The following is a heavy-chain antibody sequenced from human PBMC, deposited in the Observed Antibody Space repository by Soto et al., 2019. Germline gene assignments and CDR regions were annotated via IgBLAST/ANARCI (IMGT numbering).Heavy chain of an antibody. CDR3: ARDLSSGWSKGYFDY. Sequence: QVQLQESGPGLVKPSETLSLTCTVSGGSISSYYWSWIRQPPGKGLEWIGYIYYSGSTNYNPSLKSRVTISVDTSKNQFSLKLSSVPAADTAVYYCARDLSSGWSKGYFDYWGQGTLVTVSS. CDR1: GGSISSYY. CDR2: IYYSGST. J-gene: IGHJ4*02. V-gene: IGHV4-59*01. D-gene: IGHD6-19*01.